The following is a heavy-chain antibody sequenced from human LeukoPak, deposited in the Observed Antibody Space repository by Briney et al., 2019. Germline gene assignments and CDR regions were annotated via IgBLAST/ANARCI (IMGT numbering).Heavy chain of an antibody. CDR3: ARQRGYCSGGSCYSTGSWFDP. V-gene: IGHV5-10-1*01. D-gene: IGHD2-15*01. Sequence: GESLKISCKGSGYSFTSNWISWVRQMPGKGLEWMLRIDPSDSYANYRPSFQRHVTISADKSISTAYLQWSSLKASDTAIYYCARQRGYCSGGSCYSTGSWFDPWGQGTLVTVSS. CDR1: GYSFTSNW. CDR2: IDPSDSYA. J-gene: IGHJ5*02.